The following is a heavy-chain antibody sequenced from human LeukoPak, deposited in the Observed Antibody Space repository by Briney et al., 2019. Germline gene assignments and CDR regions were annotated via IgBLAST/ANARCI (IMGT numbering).Heavy chain of an antibody. V-gene: IGHV4-30-4*01. J-gene: IGHJ4*02. CDR1: GGSISSGDYY. CDR3: ARDRVVPAVIGDY. CDR2: IYDTGIT. Sequence: SQTLSLTCTVSGGSISSGDYYWSWIRQPPGKGLEWIGYIYDTGITHYNPSLKSRVTISVDTSKNQFSLKLSSVTAADTAVYYCARDRVVPAVIGDYWGQGTLVTVSS. D-gene: IGHD2-2*02.